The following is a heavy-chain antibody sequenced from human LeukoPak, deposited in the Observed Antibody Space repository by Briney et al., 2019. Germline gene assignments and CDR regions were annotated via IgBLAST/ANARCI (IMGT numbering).Heavy chain of an antibody. J-gene: IGHJ6*03. CDR1: GFTVSSNY. D-gene: IGHD5-18*01. V-gene: IGHV3-66*01. CDR3: ARSTAMVIYYYYYYYMDV. CDR2: IYSGGST. Sequence: GGSLRLSCAASGFTVSSNYMSCVRQAPGKGREWVSVIYSGGSTYYADSVKGRFTISRDNSKNTLYLQMNSLRAEDTAVYYCARSTAMVIYYYYYYYMDVWGKGTTVTVSS.